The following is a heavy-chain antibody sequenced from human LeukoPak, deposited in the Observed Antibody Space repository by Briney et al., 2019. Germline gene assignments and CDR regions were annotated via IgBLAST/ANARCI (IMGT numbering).Heavy chain of an antibody. CDR3: ARRYCSGADCYGGDSYCYMDV. CDR1: GGSISTSLYY. Sequence: NSSETLSLTCSVSGGSISTSLYYWGWIRQPPGKGLEWIGSIYYSGRTYYNPSLKSRVTISVDTSKNQFSLRLTSVTAADTAVYYCARRYCSGADCYGGDSYCYMDVWGKGTTVTISS. V-gene: IGHV4-39*01. D-gene: IGHD2-2*01. J-gene: IGHJ6*03. CDR2: IYYSGRT.